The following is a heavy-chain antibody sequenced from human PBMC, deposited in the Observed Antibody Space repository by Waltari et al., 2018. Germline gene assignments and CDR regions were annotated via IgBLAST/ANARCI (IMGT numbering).Heavy chain of an antibody. CDR3: AANGEEDNDSSGYYPGY. J-gene: IGHJ4*02. D-gene: IGHD3-22*01. V-gene: IGHV1-2*02. Sequence: QVQLMQSGAEVKKPGAAVKVSCKASGYTFTAYYMPWGRQAPGQGPEWMGWINPNSGATTYARNFRARVTMTRDTSISTAYMELRRLKSDDTAVYYCAANGEEDNDSSGYYPGYWGQGTLVTVSS. CDR2: INPNSGAT. CDR1: GYTFTAYY.